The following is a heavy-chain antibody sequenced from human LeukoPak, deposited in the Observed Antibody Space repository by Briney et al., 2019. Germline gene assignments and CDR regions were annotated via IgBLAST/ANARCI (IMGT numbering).Heavy chain of an antibody. Sequence: PPETLSLTCTVSGGAISGYFWSWIRQPAGKGLEWLGRISPSGDTYYNPSLKSQVTMSVDRSKYQFSLKLSSVTAADTAAYYCAREEGVRGLPDYWGQGTLVTVLS. J-gene: IGHJ4*02. V-gene: IGHV4-4*07. CDR1: GGAISGYF. CDR2: ISPSGDT. D-gene: IGHD2-15*01. CDR3: AREEGVRGLPDY.